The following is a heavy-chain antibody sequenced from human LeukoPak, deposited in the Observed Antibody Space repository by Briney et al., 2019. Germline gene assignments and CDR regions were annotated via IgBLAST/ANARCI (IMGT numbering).Heavy chain of an antibody. J-gene: IGHJ3*02. Sequence: PSETLSLTCTVSGGSISSYYWSWIRQPPGKGLGWIGYIYYSGSTNYYPSLKSRVTISVDTSKNQFSLKLSSVTAADTAVYYCATGLLLWFGELFPTHDAFDIWGQGTMVTVSS. CDR3: ATGLLLWFGELFPTHDAFDI. D-gene: IGHD3-10*01. CDR2: IYYSGST. CDR1: GGSISSYY. V-gene: IGHV4-59*01.